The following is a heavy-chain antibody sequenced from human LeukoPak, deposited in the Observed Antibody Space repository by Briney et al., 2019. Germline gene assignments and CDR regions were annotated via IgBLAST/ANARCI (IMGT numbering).Heavy chain of an antibody. Sequence: ASVKVSCKASGFTFTSSAMQWVRQARGQRLEWIGWIVVGSGNTNYAQKFQERVTITRDMSTSTAYMELSSLRSEDTAVYYCAASGVGATRSNVNWFDPWGQGTLVTVSS. J-gene: IGHJ5*02. D-gene: IGHD1-26*01. V-gene: IGHV1-58*02. CDR1: GFTFTSSA. CDR3: AASGVGATRSNVNWFDP. CDR2: IVVGSGNT.